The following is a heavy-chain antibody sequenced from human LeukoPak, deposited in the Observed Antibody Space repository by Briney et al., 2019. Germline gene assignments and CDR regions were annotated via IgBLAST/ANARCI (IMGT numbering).Heavy chain of an antibody. J-gene: IGHJ4*02. Sequence: GGSLRLSCAASGFTFSSYAMSWVRQAPGKGLEWVSAISGSGGSTYYADSVKGRFTISRDNSKNTPYLQMNSLRAEDTAVYYCAKGGHYYDSSGYYGNYFDYWGQGTLVTVSS. CDR1: GFTFSSYA. CDR3: AKGGHYYDSSGYYGNYFDY. CDR2: ISGSGGST. D-gene: IGHD3-22*01. V-gene: IGHV3-23*01.